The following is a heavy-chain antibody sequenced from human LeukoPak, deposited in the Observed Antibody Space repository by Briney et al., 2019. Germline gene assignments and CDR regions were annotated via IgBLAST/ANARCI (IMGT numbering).Heavy chain of an antibody. Sequence: PSETLSLTCAVYGGSFCGYYWSWIRQPPGKGLEWIGEINHSGSTNYNPSLKSRVTIAVDTSKNQFSMKLSSVTAADTAVYYCARGRCSSTSCYSFVRKNWFDPWGQGTLVTVSS. CDR3: ARGRCSSTSCYSFVRKNWFDP. CDR2: INHSGST. V-gene: IGHV4-34*01. D-gene: IGHD2-2*01. J-gene: IGHJ5*02. CDR1: GGSFCGYY.